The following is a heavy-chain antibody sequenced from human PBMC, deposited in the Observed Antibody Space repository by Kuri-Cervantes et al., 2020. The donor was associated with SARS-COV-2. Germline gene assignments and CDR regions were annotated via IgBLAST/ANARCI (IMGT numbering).Heavy chain of an antibody. CDR1: GFIFTSYA. J-gene: IGHJ6*02. Sequence: ASVKVSCKASGFIFTSYAMHWVRQAPGQRPEWMGWINSDNGNTNYAQKLQGRVTMTTDTSTSTAYMELRSLRSDDTAVYYCAREGYYDSSGYFGDYVRMDVWGQGTTVTVSS. V-gene: IGHV1-18*01. D-gene: IGHD3-22*01. CDR3: AREGYYDSSGYFGDYVRMDV. CDR2: INSDNGNT.